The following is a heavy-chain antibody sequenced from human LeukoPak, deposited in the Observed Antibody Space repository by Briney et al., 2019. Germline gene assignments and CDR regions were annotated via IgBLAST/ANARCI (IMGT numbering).Heavy chain of an antibody. V-gene: IGHV1-69*04. CDR1: GGTFSSYA. Sequence: SVKVSCKASGGTFSSYAISWVRQAPGQGLEWMGRIIPILGIANYAQKFQGRVTITADKSTSTAYMELSSLRSEDTAVYYCARSPLYDFWSGYTIFDYWGQGTLVTVSS. CDR3: ARSPLYDFWSGYTIFDY. D-gene: IGHD3-3*01. J-gene: IGHJ4*02. CDR2: IIPILGIA.